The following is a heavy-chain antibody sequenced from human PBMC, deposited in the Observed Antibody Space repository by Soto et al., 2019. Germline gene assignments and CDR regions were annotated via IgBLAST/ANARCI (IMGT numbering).Heavy chain of an antibody. CDR2: ISGSGGST. D-gene: IGHD6-6*01. Sequence: VQLLESGGGLVQPGGSLRLSCAASGFTFSSYAMSWVRQAPGKGLEWVSAISGSGGSTYYADSVKGRFTISRDNSKNALDLQMNSLRAEDTAVYYCAKDQGAGGQLEDYYWGQGTLVTVSS. CDR3: AKDQGAGGQLEDYY. J-gene: IGHJ4*02. V-gene: IGHV3-23*01. CDR1: GFTFSSYA.